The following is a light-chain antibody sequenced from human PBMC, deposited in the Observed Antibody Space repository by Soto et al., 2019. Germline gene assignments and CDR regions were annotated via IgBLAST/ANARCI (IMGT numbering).Light chain of an antibody. Sequence: DIPMTQSPSSVSASVGDSVTITCRASQYIRSLLAWYQQKPGKAPKLLIYAASSLQTGVPSRFSGSGSGTDFTLTISSLQPEDFATYYCQQTNSYPMTFGQGTRLEIK. V-gene: IGKV1-12*01. CDR1: QYIRSL. CDR2: AAS. CDR3: QQTNSYPMT. J-gene: IGKJ5*01.